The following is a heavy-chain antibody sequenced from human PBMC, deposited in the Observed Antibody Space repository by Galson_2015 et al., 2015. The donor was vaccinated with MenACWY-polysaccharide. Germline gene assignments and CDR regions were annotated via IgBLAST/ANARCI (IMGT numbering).Heavy chain of an antibody. D-gene: IGHD3-10*01. J-gene: IGHJ4*02. CDR1: GFTFSDYY. Sequence: SLRLSCAASGFTFSDYYMHWIRQAPGKGLEWVSYISSSGTTIYYADSVKGRFIISRDNAKNSLHLQMNSLTAEDTAVYYCARDPRGARSSYFDYRGQGILITVSS. CDR2: ISSSGTTI. V-gene: IGHV3-11*01. CDR3: ARDPRGARSSYFDY.